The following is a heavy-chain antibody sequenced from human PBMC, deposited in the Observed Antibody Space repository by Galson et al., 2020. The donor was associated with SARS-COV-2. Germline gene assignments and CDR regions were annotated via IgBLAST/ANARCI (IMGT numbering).Heavy chain of an antibody. V-gene: IGHV1-24*01. Sequence: ASVKVSCKVSGYTLTELSMHWVRQAPGKGLEWMGGFDPEDGETIYAQKFQGRVTMTEDTSTDTAYMELSSLRSEDTAVYYCATGPVVPAASKGWFDPWGQGTLVTVSS. J-gene: IGHJ5*02. CDR1: GYTLTELS. CDR2: FDPEDGET. D-gene: IGHD2-2*01. CDR3: ATGPVVPAASKGWFDP.